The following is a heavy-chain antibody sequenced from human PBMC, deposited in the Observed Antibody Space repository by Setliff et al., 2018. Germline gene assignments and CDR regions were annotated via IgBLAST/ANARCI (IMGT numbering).Heavy chain of an antibody. D-gene: IGHD2-15*01. CDR1: GFTFRNYG. Sequence: GGSLRLSCAASGFTFRNYGMHWVRQAPGKGPEWVAVIWFDGGNEFYADSVRGRFTIARDNSKNMLYLQMDSLRVEDTAVYYCAKDQGTGYCSGGSCYLFEHWGQGVQVTVSS. CDR2: IWFDGGNE. J-gene: IGHJ4*02. V-gene: IGHV3-33*03. CDR3: AKDQGTGYCSGGSCYLFEH.